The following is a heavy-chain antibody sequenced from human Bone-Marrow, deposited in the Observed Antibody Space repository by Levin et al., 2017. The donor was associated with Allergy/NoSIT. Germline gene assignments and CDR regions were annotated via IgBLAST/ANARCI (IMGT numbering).Heavy chain of an antibody. J-gene: IGHJ6*02. Sequence: ASVKVSCKASGYTFTSYDINWVRQATGQGLEWMGWMNPNSGNTGYAQKFQGRVTMTRNTSISTAYMELSSLRSEDTAVYYCARGRTYYYDSSGYYHDYYYDGMDVWGQGTTVTVSS. CDR3: ARGRTYYYDSSGYYHDYYYDGMDV. CDR2: MNPNSGNT. CDR1: GYTFTSYD. D-gene: IGHD3-22*01. V-gene: IGHV1-8*01.